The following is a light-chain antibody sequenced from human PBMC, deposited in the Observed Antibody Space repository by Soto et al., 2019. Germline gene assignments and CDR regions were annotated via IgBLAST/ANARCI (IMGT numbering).Light chain of an antibody. CDR2: DAS. V-gene: IGKV1-5*01. J-gene: IGKJ1*01. CDR1: QTISSW. CDR3: QNYESYSEA. Sequence: KSDFTLSGSVGTRFGIAVGASQTISSWLAWYQQKPGEAPKLLIYDASALTRGVPSRFSGSGSGTKFTLTIASLQPDDFATYYCQNYESYSEAFGQGTKVDIK.